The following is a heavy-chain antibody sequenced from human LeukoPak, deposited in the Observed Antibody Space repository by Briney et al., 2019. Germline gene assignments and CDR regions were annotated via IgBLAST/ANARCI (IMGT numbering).Heavy chain of an antibody. D-gene: IGHD4-17*01. J-gene: IGHJ6*02. CDR3: ARAGGYGDYLDYYYGMDV. V-gene: IGHV3-30*02. CDR1: GFTFSSYG. Sequence: QSGGSLRLSCAASGFTFSSYGMHWVRPAPGKGLEGVAFIRYDGSNKYYADSVKGRFTISRDNSKNTLYLQMNSLRAEDTAVYYCARAGGYGDYLDYYYGMDVWGQGTTVTVSS. CDR2: IRYDGSNK.